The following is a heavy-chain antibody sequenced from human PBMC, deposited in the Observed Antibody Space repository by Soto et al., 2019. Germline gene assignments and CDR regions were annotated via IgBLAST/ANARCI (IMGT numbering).Heavy chain of an antibody. CDR2: ISGSGGST. J-gene: IGHJ3*02. D-gene: IGHD3-22*01. CDR1: GFTFSSYA. Sequence: GGSLRLSCAASGFTFSSYAMSWVRQAPGKGLEWVSAISGSGGSTYYADSVKGRFTISRDNSKNTLYVQMTSLRAEDTAVYYCAKEVASHLYDSSGSYYEDAFDIWGQGTMVTVS. CDR3: AKEVASHLYDSSGSYYEDAFDI. V-gene: IGHV3-23*01.